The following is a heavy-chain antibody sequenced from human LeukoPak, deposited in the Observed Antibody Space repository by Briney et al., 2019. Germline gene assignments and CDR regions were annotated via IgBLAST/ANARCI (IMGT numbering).Heavy chain of an antibody. D-gene: IGHD6-13*01. Sequence: RASETLSLTCTVSGASITTYYWSWVRQPPGKGLEWIGYLYYSGSTNYNPSLKSRVTISVDTSKNQFSLKLSSVTAADTAVYYCAREPVSSSWYFDYWGQGTLVTVSS. V-gene: IGHV4-59*01. CDR3: AREPVSSSWYFDY. CDR2: LYYSGST. CDR1: GASITTYY. J-gene: IGHJ4*02.